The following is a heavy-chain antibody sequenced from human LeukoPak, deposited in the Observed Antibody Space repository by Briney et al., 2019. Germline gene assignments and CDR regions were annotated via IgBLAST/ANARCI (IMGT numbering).Heavy chain of an antibody. D-gene: IGHD1-14*01. V-gene: IGHV3-23*01. J-gene: IGHJ4*02. CDR1: GFIFNTFG. Sequence: PWGSLSLTCAASGFIFNTFGMTWVRQAPGKGLEWVASMTGSGLHTYYADSVKGRFTISRDNSKNMLYLQMSSLRTDDTAVYHCAKGLRILVFDHGAQGAAVGVSS. CDR2: MTGSGLHT. CDR3: AKGLRILVFDH.